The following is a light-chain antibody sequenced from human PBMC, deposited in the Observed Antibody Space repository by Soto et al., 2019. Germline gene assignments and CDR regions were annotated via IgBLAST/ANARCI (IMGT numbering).Light chain of an antibody. CDR2: SNT. CDR1: SSNIGSNT. Sequence: QSVLTQPPSASGTPGQRVNISCSGSSSNIGSNTVTWFQHLPGTAPKLLIYSNTQRPSGVPDRFSGSKSGTSASLAIGGLQSEDEADYYCAAWDDSLNGVAFGGGTKLTVL. V-gene: IGLV1-44*01. CDR3: AAWDDSLNGVA. J-gene: IGLJ2*01.